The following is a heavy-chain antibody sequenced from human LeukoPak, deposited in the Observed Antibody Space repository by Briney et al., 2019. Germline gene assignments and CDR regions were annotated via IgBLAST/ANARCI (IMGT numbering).Heavy chain of an antibody. CDR1: GGSISSYY. D-gene: IGHD6-6*01. V-gene: IGHV4-4*07. Sequence: SETLSLTCTVSGGSISSYYWSWIRQPAGKGLEWIGRIYSSGSTNYNPSLKSRVTMSVDTSKNQFSLNLNSVTAADTAVYYCARDSTSSSAYYYYMDVWGRGTTVTVSS. J-gene: IGHJ6*03. CDR2: IYSSGST. CDR3: ARDSTSSSAYYYYMDV.